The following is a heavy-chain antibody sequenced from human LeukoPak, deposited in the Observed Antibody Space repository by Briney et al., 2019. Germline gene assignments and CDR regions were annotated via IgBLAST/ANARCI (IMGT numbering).Heavy chain of an antibody. CDR2: IKQDGSEK. Sequence: GGSLRLSCAASGFTFSSYWMSWVRQAPGKGLEWVANIKQDGSEKYYVDSVKGRFTISRDNAKNSLYLQMNSLRAEDTAVYYCARDPAISVFGVVKYGWFDPWGQGTLVTVSS. J-gene: IGHJ5*02. D-gene: IGHD3-3*01. V-gene: IGHV3-7*01. CDR3: ARDPAISVFGVVKYGWFDP. CDR1: GFTFSSYW.